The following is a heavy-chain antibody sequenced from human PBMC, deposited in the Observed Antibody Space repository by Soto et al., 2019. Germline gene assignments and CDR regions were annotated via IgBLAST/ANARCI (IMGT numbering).Heavy chain of an antibody. D-gene: IGHD2-15*01. CDR2: ISGSGGST. CDR3: AKSGWKGAATMPEDDDY. V-gene: IGHV3-23*01. Sequence: EVQLLESGGGLVQPGGSLRLSCAASGFTFSSYAMSWVRQAPGKGLGWVSAISGSGGSTYYADSVKGRFTISRDNSKNTLYLQMNSLRAEDTAVYYCAKSGWKGAATMPEDDDYWGQGTLVTVSS. CDR1: GFTFSSYA. J-gene: IGHJ4*02.